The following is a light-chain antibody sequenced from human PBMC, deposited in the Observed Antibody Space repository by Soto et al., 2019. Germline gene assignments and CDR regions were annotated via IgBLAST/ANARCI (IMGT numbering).Light chain of an antibody. Sequence: DIQMTQSPSSVSASIGDRVPITCRASQDIGRRLAWFQQKPGKAPKYLIQAASSLKRGVPPRFSGSGSGTEFTPTISSLQPDDFATYYCQQYDSFSVTFGQGTKVDIK. V-gene: IGKV1D-16*01. CDR3: QQYDSFSVT. CDR1: QDIGRR. CDR2: AAS. J-gene: IGKJ1*01.